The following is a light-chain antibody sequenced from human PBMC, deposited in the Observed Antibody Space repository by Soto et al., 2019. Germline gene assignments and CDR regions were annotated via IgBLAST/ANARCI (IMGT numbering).Light chain of an antibody. J-gene: IGLJ3*02. CDR3: QSSDSSLSGWV. V-gene: IGLV1-40*01. CDR2: GNS. Sequence: QSVLTQPPSVSGAPGQRVTISCTVSSCNIGACYDVHWYQQLPGTAPKLLIYGNSNRPSGVPDRFSGSKSGTSASLAITGLQAEDEEDYYCQSSDSSLSGWVFGGGTKLTVL. CDR1: SCNIGACYD.